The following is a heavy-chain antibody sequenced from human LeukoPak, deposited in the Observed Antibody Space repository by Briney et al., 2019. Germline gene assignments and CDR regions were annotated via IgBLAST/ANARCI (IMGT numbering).Heavy chain of an antibody. V-gene: IGHV4-39*01. CDR3: ARRLMEWLIRAFDI. CDR2: IYHSGST. J-gene: IGHJ3*02. CDR1: GGSISSSSYS. D-gene: IGHD3-3*01. Sequence: PSETLSLTCTVSGGSISSSSYSWGWIRQPPGKGLEWIGSIYHSGSTYYNPSLKSRVTISVDTSKNQFSLKLSSVTAADTAVYYCARRLMEWLIRAFDIWGQGTMVTVSS.